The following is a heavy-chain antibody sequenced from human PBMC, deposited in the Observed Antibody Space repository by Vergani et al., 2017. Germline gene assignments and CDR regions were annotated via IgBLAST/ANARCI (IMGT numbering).Heavy chain of an antibody. D-gene: IGHD5-24*01. CDR1: GFSLSTSGVG. Sequence: QITLKESGPTLVQPTQTLTLTCTFSGFSLSTSGVGVGWIRQPPGKALEWLALIYWNDDKRYSPSLKSRLTITKDTSKNQVVLTMTNMDPVDTATYYCAHTHGYNYVGDFDYWGQGTLVTVSS. J-gene: IGHJ4*02. V-gene: IGHV2-5*01. CDR2: IYWNDDK. CDR3: AHTHGYNYVGDFDY.